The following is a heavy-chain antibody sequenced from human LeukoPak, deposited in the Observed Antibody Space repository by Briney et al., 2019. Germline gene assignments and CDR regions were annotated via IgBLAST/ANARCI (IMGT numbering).Heavy chain of an antibody. D-gene: IGHD5/OR15-5a*01. CDR1: GYSFTSYW. J-gene: IGHJ3*02. CDR3: ARRGYSVYDAFDI. Sequence: GESLKISCKGSGYSFTSYWIGWVRQMPGKGLEWMGTIYPGDSDTRYSPSFQGQVTISADNSISTAFLQWSSLKASDTAMYYCARRGYSVYDAFDIWGPGTMVTVSS. V-gene: IGHV5-51*01. CDR2: IYPGDSDT.